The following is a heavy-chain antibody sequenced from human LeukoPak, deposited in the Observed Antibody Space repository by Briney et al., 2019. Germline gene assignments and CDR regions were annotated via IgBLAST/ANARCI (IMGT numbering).Heavy chain of an antibody. V-gene: IGHV3-23*01. CDR3: AKVAGTVLVWFGDDY. Sequence: GGSLGLSCTDSGFTISTYAMSWVRQAPGKGLEWVSAISGSGDRTYYVDSVKGRFTISRDNSKNTLYLQMNSLRAEDTAVYYCAKVAGTVLVWFGDDYWGQGTLVTVSS. CDR1: GFTISTYA. D-gene: IGHD3-10*01. J-gene: IGHJ4*02. CDR2: ISGSGDRT.